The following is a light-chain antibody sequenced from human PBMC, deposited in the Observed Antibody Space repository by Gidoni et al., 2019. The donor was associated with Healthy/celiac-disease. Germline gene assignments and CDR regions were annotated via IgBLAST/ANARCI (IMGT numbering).Light chain of an antibody. CDR3: QQYGSSPLVT. CDR2: GAS. CDR1: QSVSSSY. Sequence: EIVLTQSPGTLSLSPGERATRSCRASQSVSSSYLAWYQQKPGQAPRLLIYGASSRATVIQDRFSGSGSGTDFTLTISRLEPEDSAVYYCQQYGSSPLVTFGGGTKVEIK. V-gene: IGKV3-20*01. J-gene: IGKJ4*01.